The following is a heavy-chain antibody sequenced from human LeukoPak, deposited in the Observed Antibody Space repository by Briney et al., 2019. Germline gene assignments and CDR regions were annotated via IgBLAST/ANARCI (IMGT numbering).Heavy chain of an antibody. CDR3: SRGQKDPYGPEFDY. Sequence: PGGSLRLSCTTSGFIFGDYNMNWVRQAPGKGLEWVGYIRAKIHDGTTDFAASVKGRFTISRDDSKSIAYLQMTSLKSEDTAVYYCSRGQKDPYGPEFDYWGQGTRATVSS. J-gene: IGHJ4*02. V-gene: IGHV3-49*04. D-gene: IGHD3-10*01. CDR2: IRAKIHDGTT. CDR1: GFIFGDYN.